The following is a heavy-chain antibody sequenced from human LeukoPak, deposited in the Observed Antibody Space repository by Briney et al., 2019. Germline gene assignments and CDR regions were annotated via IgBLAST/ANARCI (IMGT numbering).Heavy chain of an antibody. CDR2: ISGSGGST. J-gene: IGHJ4*02. Sequence: PGGSLRLSCAASGFTFSSYAMSWVRQAPGKGLEWVSAISGSGGSTYYADSVKGRFTISRDNSKNTLYLQMNSLRAEDTAVYYCAKVGGSGSYSYYFDYWGQGTLVTVSS. CDR1: GFTFSSYA. CDR3: AKVGGSGSYSYYFDY. V-gene: IGHV3-23*01. D-gene: IGHD3-10*01.